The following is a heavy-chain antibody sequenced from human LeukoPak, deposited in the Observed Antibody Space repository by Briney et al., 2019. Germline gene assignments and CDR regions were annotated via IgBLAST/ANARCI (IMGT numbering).Heavy chain of an antibody. CDR3: AKVGLVSGWPPGGFDY. Sequence: SETLSLTCTVSGYSISSGYYWGWIRQPPGKGLEWIGSIYHSGSTYYNPSLKSRVTISVDTSKNQFSLKLSSVTAADTAVYYCAKVGLVSGWPPGGFDYWGQGTLVTVSS. D-gene: IGHD6-19*01. V-gene: IGHV4-38-2*02. CDR1: GYSISSGYY. CDR2: IYHSGST. J-gene: IGHJ4*02.